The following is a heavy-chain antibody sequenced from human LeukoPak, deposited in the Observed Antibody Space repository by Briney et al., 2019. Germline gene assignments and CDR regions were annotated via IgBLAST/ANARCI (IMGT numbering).Heavy chain of an antibody. V-gene: IGHV3-21*01. CDR3: ARDLGCSGGSCYGMDV. CDR2: ISSSSSYI. D-gene: IGHD2-15*01. CDR1: GFTFSSYS. Sequence: PGGPLRLSCAASGFTFSSYSMNWVRQAPGKGLEWVSSISSSSSYIYYADSVKGRFTISRDNAKNSLYLQMNSLRAEDTAVYYCARDLGCSGGSCYGMDVWGQGTTVTVSS. J-gene: IGHJ6*02.